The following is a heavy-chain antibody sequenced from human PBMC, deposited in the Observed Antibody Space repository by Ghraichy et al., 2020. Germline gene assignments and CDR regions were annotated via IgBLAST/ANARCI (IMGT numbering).Heavy chain of an antibody. Sequence: LSLTCTVSGASINTAAYYWTWIRQVPGKGLQWIGYIYKSGTTYYIPSLESRLSMSFDLSKNEFSLRLGSVTAADTAIYYFAEETDRGGHYYFDPWGRGALVTVSS. D-gene: IGHD1-14*01. CDR3: AEETDRGGHYYFDP. V-gene: IGHV4-31*03. CDR2: IYKSGTT. CDR1: GASINTAAYY. J-gene: IGHJ4*01.